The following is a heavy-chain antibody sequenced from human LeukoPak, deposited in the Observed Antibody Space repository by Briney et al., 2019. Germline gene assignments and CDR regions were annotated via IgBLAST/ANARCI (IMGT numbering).Heavy chain of an antibody. CDR3: AREGPQYSSGGGYFDY. CDR2: ISSSGSTI. CDR1: GFTFSSYE. Sequence: GGSLRLSCAASGFTFSSYEMNWVRQAPGKGLEWVSYISSSGSTIYYADSVKGRFTISRDNAKNSLYLQMNSLRAEDTAVYYCAREGPQYSSGGGYFDYWGQGTLVTVSS. J-gene: IGHJ4*02. D-gene: IGHD6-19*01. V-gene: IGHV3-48*03.